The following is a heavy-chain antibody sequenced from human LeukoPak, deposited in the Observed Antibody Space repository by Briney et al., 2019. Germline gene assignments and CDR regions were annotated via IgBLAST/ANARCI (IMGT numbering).Heavy chain of an antibody. CDR3: ARDRDTNYYYMDV. D-gene: IGHD5-18*01. J-gene: IGHJ6*03. CDR2: MNPNSGNT. CDR1: GYTFTSYD. Sequence: ASVKVSCKASGYTFTSYDINWVGQATGQGLELIGWMNPNSGNTGYAQNFQGRVTMTRNTSIGTAYMELSSLRSEDTAVYYCARDRDTNYYYMDVWGKRTTVTVSS. V-gene: IGHV1-8*01.